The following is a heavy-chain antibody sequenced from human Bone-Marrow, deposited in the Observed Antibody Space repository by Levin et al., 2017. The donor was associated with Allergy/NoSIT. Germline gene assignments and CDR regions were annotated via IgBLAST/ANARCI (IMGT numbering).Heavy chain of an antibody. CDR2: TYYRSKWYN. J-gene: IGHJ6*02. D-gene: IGHD2/OR15-2a*01. Sequence: SQTLSLPCAISGDSVSSNTAAWDWIRQSPSRGLEWLGRTYYRSKWYNDYVVSVKGRITINPDTSKNQFSLQLNSVTPEDTAVYYCARDVSEYYYGMDVWGQGTTVTVSS. V-gene: IGHV6-1*01. CDR3: ARDVSEYYYGMDV. CDR1: GDSVSSNTAA.